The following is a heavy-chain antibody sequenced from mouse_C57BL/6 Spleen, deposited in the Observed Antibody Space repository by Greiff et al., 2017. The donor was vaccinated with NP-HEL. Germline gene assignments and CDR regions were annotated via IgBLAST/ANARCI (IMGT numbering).Heavy chain of an antibody. CDR1: GYTFTSYW. V-gene: IGHV1-61*01. Sequence: QVQLQQPGAELVRPGSSVKLSCKASGYTFTSYWMDWVKQRPGQGLEWIGNIYPSDSETHYNQKFKDKATLTVDKSSSTDYMQLSSLTSEDSAVYYCARSTTVVATDAMDYWGQGTSVTVSS. J-gene: IGHJ4*01. CDR2: IYPSDSET. CDR3: ARSTTVVATDAMDY. D-gene: IGHD1-1*01.